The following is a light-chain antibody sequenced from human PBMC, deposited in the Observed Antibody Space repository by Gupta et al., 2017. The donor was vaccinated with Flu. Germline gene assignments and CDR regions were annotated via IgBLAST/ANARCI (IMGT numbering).Light chain of an antibody. Sequence: QSVLTQPPSASGTPGQRVTISCSGSRSNIGDNTVTWYQHVPGAAPRLLIYLNNQRPSGVSDRFSGSKSGTSASLAISGLQSEDEAEYCCAAWDDSLNGPFFGGGTKLTVL. J-gene: IGLJ2*01. CDR1: RSNIGDNT. CDR2: LNN. V-gene: IGLV1-44*01. CDR3: AAWDDSLNGPF.